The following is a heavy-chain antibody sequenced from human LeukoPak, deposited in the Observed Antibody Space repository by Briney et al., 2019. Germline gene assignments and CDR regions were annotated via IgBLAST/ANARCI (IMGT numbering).Heavy chain of an antibody. Sequence: SVKVSCKASGGTFSSYAISWVRQAPGQGLEWMGRIIPILGIANYAQKFQGRVTMTTDTSTSTAYMELGSLRSDDTAVYYCARIGSSWSALDYWGQGTLVTVSS. J-gene: IGHJ4*02. CDR1: GGTFSSYA. CDR3: ARIGSSWSALDY. D-gene: IGHD6-13*01. CDR2: IIPILGIA. V-gene: IGHV1-69*04.